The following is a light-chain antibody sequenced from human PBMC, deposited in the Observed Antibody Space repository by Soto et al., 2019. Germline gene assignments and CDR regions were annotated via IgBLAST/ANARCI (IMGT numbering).Light chain of an antibody. Sequence: DIQMTQSPSTLSASVGDRVTTTCLASQSISSWVAWYQQKPGKAPKLLSYKASTLKSGVPSRFSGSGSGTEFTRTISSLKPDDFATYYCQHYNSYSEAVGQGTKLDI. V-gene: IGKV1-5*03. CDR1: QSISSW. CDR2: KAS. J-gene: IGKJ1*01. CDR3: QHYNSYSEA.